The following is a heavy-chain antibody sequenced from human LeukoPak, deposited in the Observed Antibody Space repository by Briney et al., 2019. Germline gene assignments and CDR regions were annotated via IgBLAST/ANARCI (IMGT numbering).Heavy chain of an antibody. CDR2: IDHSGST. J-gene: IGHJ4*02. CDR3: ARGMNIIDY. D-gene: IGHD2/OR15-2a*01. V-gene: IGHV4-34*01. Sequence: SETLSLTCTVYRGSFSDYYWSWIRQPPGKGLEWIGEIDHSGSTSYNPSLESRVTISLDTSKNQFSLRLTSVPAADTAVYYCARGMNIIDYWGQGTLVTVSS. CDR1: RGSFSDYY.